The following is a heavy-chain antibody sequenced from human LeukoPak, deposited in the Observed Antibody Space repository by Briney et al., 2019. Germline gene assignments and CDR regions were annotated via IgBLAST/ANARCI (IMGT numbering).Heavy chain of an antibody. J-gene: IGHJ4*02. CDR1: GFTFDDYA. V-gene: IGHV3-9*01. CDR3: AKARATLDNWNDVGKFDY. D-gene: IGHD1-20*01. CDR2: ISWNSGSI. Sequence: PGGSLRLSCAASGFTFDDYAMHWVRQAPGKGLEWVSGISWNSGSIGYADSVKGRFTISRDNAKNSLYLQMNSLRAEDTALYYCAKARATLDNWNDVGKFDYWGQGTLVTVSS.